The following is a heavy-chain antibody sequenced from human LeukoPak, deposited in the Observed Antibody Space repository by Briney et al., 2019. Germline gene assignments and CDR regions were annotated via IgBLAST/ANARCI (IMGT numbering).Heavy chain of an antibody. V-gene: IGHV4-39*01. CDR3: AGLIRPGWFDP. Sequence: SETLSLTCTVSGASISSSSYYWGWIRQPPGKGLEWIGSISYSGSTYYNPSLKSRVTISVDTSKNQFSLKLSSVTAADTAVYYCAGLIRPGWFDPWGQGTLVTVSS. CDR1: GASISSSSYY. CDR2: ISYSGST. D-gene: IGHD1-14*01. J-gene: IGHJ5*02.